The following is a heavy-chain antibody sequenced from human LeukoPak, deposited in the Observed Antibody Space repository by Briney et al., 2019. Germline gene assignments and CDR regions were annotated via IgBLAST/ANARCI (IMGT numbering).Heavy chain of an antibody. V-gene: IGHV1-69*05. Sequence: SVKVSCKACGGTFSSYAISWVRQAPGQGREWRGGIIPIFGTANYAQKLQGRATITTADSTTTAYMELSSMRSENTAVYYCAKWGGDACDIWGQGTMVTVSS. CDR2: IIPIFGTA. CDR3: AKWGGDACDI. J-gene: IGHJ3*02. D-gene: IGHD3-16*01. CDR1: GGTFSSYA.